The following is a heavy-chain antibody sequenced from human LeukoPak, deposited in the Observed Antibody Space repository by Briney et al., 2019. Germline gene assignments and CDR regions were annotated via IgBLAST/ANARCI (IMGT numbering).Heavy chain of an antibody. CDR2: IWYAGSNK. Sequence: GGALRLSCAASGFTFSSYGMHWVRQAPGKGLEWVAVIWYAGSNKYYPDSVQGRFTISRDNSKNTLYLQVNSLRAEDTAVYYCARDRSMSGWYIDLWGRGTLVTVSS. CDR3: ARDRSMSGWYIDL. V-gene: IGHV3-33*01. CDR1: GFTFSSYG. J-gene: IGHJ2*01. D-gene: IGHD2/OR15-2a*01.